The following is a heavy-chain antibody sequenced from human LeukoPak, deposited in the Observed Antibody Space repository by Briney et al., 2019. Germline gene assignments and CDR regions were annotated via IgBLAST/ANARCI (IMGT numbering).Heavy chain of an antibody. J-gene: IGHJ4*02. V-gene: IGHV4-61*02. CDR3: AGSGSYYFIDF. D-gene: IGHD1-26*01. CDR1: GGSMSSDSYY. CDR2: IYSSGST. Sequence: PSETLSLTCTVYGGSMSSDSYYWSWPRQPAGTGLEWIGRIYSSGSTNYNPSLKSRVTIPVHTSKNQFSPTLGPVTVPGNAVYYCAGSGSYYFIDFWGQGTLVTVSS.